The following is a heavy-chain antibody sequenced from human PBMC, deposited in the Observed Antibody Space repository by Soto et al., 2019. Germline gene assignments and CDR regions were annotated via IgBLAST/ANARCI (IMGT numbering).Heavy chain of an antibody. Sequence: EVQLVESGGGLVQPGGSLRLSCAASGFTLSGYWMHWVRQGPGKGLVCVSSINSDGRTTTYADSVKGRFTVSRDNAKNTLYLQMNSLRAEDTAVYYWTSGKISAAGTEYWGQGTLITVSS. CDR1: GFTLSGYW. V-gene: IGHV3-74*03. CDR2: INSDGRTT. D-gene: IGHD6-13*01. J-gene: IGHJ4*02. CDR3: TSGKISAAGTEY.